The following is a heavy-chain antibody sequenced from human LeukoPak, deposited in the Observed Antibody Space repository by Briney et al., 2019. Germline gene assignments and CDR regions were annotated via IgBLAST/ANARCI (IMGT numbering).Heavy chain of an antibody. V-gene: IGHV4-59*01. J-gene: IGHJ4*02. CDR2: IYFTGTT. CDR1: GGSISSYY. CDR3: ARGGSWYDY. D-gene: IGHD6-13*01. Sequence: SETLPLTCTVSGGSISSYYWTWIRQPPGKGLEWIGYIYFTGTTNYDPSLKSRVTISLDTSKNQFSLKLSSVPPADTAVYYCARGGSWYDYWGQGTLVTVSS.